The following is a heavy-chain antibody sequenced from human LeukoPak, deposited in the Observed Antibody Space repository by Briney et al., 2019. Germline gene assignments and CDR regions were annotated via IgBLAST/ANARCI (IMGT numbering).Heavy chain of an antibody. D-gene: IGHD3-22*01. CDR2: ISAYNGNT. V-gene: IGHV1-18*01. Sequence: ASVKVSCRASGYTFTSYGISWVRQAPEQGLEWMGWISAYNGNTNYAQKLQGRVTMTTDTSTSTAYMELRSLRSDDTAVYYCARDAIYDSSGYYDAFDIWGQGTMVTVSS. CDR1: GYTFTSYG. J-gene: IGHJ3*02. CDR3: ARDAIYDSSGYYDAFDI.